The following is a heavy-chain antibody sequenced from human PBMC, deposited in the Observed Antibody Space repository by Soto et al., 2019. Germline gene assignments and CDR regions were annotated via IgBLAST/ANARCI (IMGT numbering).Heavy chain of an antibody. CDR1: GFTVSSNY. CDR3: ARGGRQQLVHWFDP. J-gene: IGHJ5*02. CDR2: IYSGGST. V-gene: IGHV3-66*01. Sequence: GGSLRLSCAASGFTVSSNYMSWVRQAPGKGLEWVSIIYSGGSTYYADSVKGRFTISRDNSKNTLYLQMNSLRAEDTTVYYCARGGRQQLVHWFDPLGQGTLVTVSS. D-gene: IGHD6-13*01.